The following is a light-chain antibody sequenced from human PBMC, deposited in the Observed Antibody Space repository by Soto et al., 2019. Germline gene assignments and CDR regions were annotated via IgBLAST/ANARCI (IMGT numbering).Light chain of an antibody. J-gene: IGLJ7*01. CDR1: TGAVTSGHY. Sequence: VVTQEPSLTVSPGGTVTLTCGSSTGAVTSGHYPYWFQQKPGQAPRTLIYDTRNKHSWTPARFSGSLLGGKAALTLSGAQPEDEAVYYCLVSLSGARVFGGGTQLTVL. CDR3: LVSLSGARV. V-gene: IGLV7-46*01. CDR2: DTR.